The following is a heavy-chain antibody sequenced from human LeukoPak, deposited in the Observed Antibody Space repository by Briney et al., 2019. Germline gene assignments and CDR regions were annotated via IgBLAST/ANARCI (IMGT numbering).Heavy chain of an antibody. CDR3: ARLRITMLAGDY. V-gene: IGHV1-2*02. Sequence: ASVKVSCKASGYRFTGYYMHWVRQALGQGLEWMGWINPNSGDTNYAQKFQGRVTMTRDTSISTGYMDLSRLRSDDTAVYYCARLRITMLAGDYWGQGTLVTVSS. D-gene: IGHD3-10*02. CDR2: INPNSGDT. CDR1: GYRFTGYY. J-gene: IGHJ4*02.